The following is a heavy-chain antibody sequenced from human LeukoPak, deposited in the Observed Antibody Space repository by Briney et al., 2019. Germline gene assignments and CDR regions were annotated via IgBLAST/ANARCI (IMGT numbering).Heavy chain of an antibody. V-gene: IGHV3-11*03. J-gene: IGHJ4*02. CDR3: AAGTAADY. D-gene: IGHD6-13*01. Sequence: NPGGSLRLSCVVSGIPFSDYYMNWIRQTPEKGLECISYISASSSYTDYADSVKGRFTISRDNAQNALFLQMNRLRVEDTAVYYCAAGTAADYWGQGTQVTVSS. CDR2: ISASSSYT. CDR1: GIPFSDYY.